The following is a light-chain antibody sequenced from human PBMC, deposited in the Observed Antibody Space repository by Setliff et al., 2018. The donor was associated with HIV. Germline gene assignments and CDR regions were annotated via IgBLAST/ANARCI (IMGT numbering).Light chain of an antibody. V-gene: IGLV2-18*02. CDR3: SSCSTSRTLV. J-gene: IGLJ2*01. CDR1: SSDVGNYNC. CDR2: EVN. Sequence: QSALAQPPSVSGSPGQSVTISCTGTSSDVGNYNCVSWYQQPPGTAPKLMIYEVNNRPSGVPDRFSGSKSGNTASLTISGLQAEDEADYYCSSCSTSRTLVFGGGT.